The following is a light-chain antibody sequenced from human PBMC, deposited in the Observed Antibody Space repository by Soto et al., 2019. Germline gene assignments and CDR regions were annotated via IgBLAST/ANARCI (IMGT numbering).Light chain of an antibody. CDR1: SSNIGGNI. CDR3: AAWDDSLNGVV. J-gene: IGLJ2*01. Sequence: QSVLTQPPSASGTPGQRVTISCSGSSSNIGGNIVNWYQQLPGTAPKLLIFGNDQRPSWVPDRFSGSKSATSASLAISALQSEDEANYYCAAWDDSLNGVVFGGGTKLTVL. V-gene: IGLV1-44*01. CDR2: GND.